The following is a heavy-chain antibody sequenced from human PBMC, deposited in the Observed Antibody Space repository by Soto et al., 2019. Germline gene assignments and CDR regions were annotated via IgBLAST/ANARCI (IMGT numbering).Heavy chain of an antibody. CDR1: GFMFSSAW. V-gene: IGHV3-15*01. D-gene: IGHD1-1*01. CDR3: VEGWNDF. J-gene: IGHJ4*02. Sequence: EVHVVESGGDLVEPGGSLRLSCVTSGFMFSSAWMSWVRQAPGKGLEWVARIKRTKDGGARDYAAPVNGRFSISRDDSKSTVYLQMNSLRVEDTALYYCVEGWNDFWGQGTLVTVSS. CDR2: IKRTKDGGAR.